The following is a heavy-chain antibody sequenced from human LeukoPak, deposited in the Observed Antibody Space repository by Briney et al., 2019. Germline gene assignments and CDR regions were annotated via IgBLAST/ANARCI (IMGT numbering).Heavy chain of an antibody. V-gene: IGHV3-48*03. CDR1: GFTFSSYE. CDR3: ARGEVGVGSTLFDY. Sequence: GGSLRLSCAAPGFTFSSYEMNWVRQSPGKGLEWVSYISGSGSSKYYADSVKGRFTISRDNAKNSLYLQMNSLRAEDTAVYYCARGEVGVGSTLFDYWGQGTLVTVSS. D-gene: IGHD1-26*01. J-gene: IGHJ4*02. CDR2: ISGSGSSK.